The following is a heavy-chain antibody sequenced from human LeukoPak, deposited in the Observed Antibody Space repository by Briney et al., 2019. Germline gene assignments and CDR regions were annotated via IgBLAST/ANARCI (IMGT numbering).Heavy chain of an antibody. D-gene: IGHD6-13*01. J-gene: IGHJ4*02. CDR2: IKQDGSEK. Sequence: GGSLRLSCAASGFTFSNDWMSWVRQAPGKGLEWVANIKQDGSEKKYVDSVKGRFTISRDNAKNSLYLQMNSLRAEDTAVYYCARMPQQLVIYFFDYWGQGTLVTVSS. CDR1: GFTFSNDW. V-gene: IGHV3-7*05. CDR3: ARMPQQLVIYFFDY.